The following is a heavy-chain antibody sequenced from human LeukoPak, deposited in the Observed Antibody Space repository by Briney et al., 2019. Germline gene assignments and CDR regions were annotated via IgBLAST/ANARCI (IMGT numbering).Heavy chain of an antibody. V-gene: IGHV5-51*01. CDR2: IYPGDSNT. J-gene: IGHJ6*02. Sequence: PGESLKISCKGSGYSFKNYWIAWVRPMPGKGLEWMGIIYPGDSNTRYNPSFQGQVTISADKSISTAYLQWSSLEASDTAKYYCARQGFVASYGVDVWGQGTTVTVSS. CDR3: ARQGFVASYGVDV. CDR1: GYSFKNYW.